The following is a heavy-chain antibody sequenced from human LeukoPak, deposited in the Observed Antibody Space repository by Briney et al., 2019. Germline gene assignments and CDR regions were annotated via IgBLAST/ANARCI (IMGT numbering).Heavy chain of an antibody. D-gene: IGHD3-22*01. V-gene: IGHV3-66*01. Sequence: GGSLRLSCAASGFTVSSNYMSWVRQAPGKGLEWVSVIYSGGSTYYADSVKGRFTISSDNSKNTLYLQMNSLRAEDTAVYYCARNYYDSSGYYHPAYFDYWGQGTLVTVSS. CDR3: ARNYYDSSGYYHPAYFDY. CDR1: GFTVSSNY. CDR2: IYSGGST. J-gene: IGHJ4*02.